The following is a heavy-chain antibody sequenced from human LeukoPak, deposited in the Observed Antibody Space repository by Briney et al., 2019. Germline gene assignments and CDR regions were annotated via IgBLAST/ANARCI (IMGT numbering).Heavy chain of an antibody. CDR3: ARGPPQIVVVPAATSRYYYMDV. D-gene: IGHD2-2*01. CDR2: ISSSSSYI. Sequence: GGSLRPSCAASGFTFSSYAMSWVRQAPGKGLEWVSSISSSSSYIYYADSVKGRFTISRDNAKNSLYLQMNSLRAEDTAVYYCARGPPQIVVVPAATSRYYYMDVWGKGTTVTVSS. V-gene: IGHV3-21*01. CDR1: GFTFSSYA. J-gene: IGHJ6*03.